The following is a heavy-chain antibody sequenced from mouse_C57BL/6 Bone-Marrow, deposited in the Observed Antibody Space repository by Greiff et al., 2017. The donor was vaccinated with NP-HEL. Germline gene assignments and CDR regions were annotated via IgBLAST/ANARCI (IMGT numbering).Heavy chain of an antibody. CDR2: IYPGDGDT. CDR3: ASKEAHSNYAMDY. J-gene: IGHJ4*01. D-gene: IGHD2-5*01. CDR1: GYAFSSSW. Sequence: QVQLQQSGPELVKPGASVKISCKASGYAFSSSWMNWVKQRPGKGLEWIGRIYPGDGDTNYNGKFKGKATLTADKSSSTAYMQLSSLTSEDSAVYFCASKEAHSNYAMDYWGQGTSVTVSS. V-gene: IGHV1-82*01.